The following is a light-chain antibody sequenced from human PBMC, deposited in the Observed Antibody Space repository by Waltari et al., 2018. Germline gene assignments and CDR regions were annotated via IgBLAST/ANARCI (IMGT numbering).Light chain of an antibody. CDR1: SSDVGGYNY. CDR2: DVS. CDR3: SSYTSSSTL. Sequence: QSALTQPASVSGSPGQSITISCTGTSSDVGGYNYVSWYQQHPGQAPKLMIYDVSKRPSGVSNRFSGSKSGNTASLTISGLQAEDEADYYCSSYTSSSTLFGGGTKLTVL. J-gene: IGLJ2*01. V-gene: IGLV2-14*01.